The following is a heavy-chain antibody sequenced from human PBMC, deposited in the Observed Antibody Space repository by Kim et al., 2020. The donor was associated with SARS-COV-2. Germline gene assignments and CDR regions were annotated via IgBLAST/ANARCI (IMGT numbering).Heavy chain of an antibody. D-gene: IGHD6-13*01. CDR1: GFTFSSYS. CDR3: TRGTTDAPGIDY. Sequence: GGSLRLSCAASGFTFSSYSMHWVRQAPGKGLVWVSRITSATSSATYADSVRGRFTISRDNAKNTMYLQMHSLRAEDTAVYYCTRGTTDAPGIDYWCQGT. V-gene: IGHV3-74*03. CDR2: ITSATSSA. J-gene: IGHJ4*02.